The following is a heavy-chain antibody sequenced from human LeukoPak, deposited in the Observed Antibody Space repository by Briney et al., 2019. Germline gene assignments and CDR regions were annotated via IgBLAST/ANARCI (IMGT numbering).Heavy chain of an antibody. Sequence: GGSLRLSCAASGFTFSSYAMSWVRQAPGKGLEWVAIISGSGGTTHYADSVKGRFTISRDNSKNTLYLQMNSLRAEDTAVYYCAKLPYDNSGHGPWGQGTLVTVSS. V-gene: IGHV3-23*01. D-gene: IGHD3-22*01. CDR3: AKLPYDNSGHGP. CDR1: GFTFSSYA. J-gene: IGHJ5*02. CDR2: ISGSGGTT.